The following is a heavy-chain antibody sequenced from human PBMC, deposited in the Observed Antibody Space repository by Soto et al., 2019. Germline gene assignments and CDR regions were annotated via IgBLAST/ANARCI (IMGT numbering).Heavy chain of an antibody. CDR1: GFTFSSYA. D-gene: IGHD3-10*01. J-gene: IGHJ3*01. CDR2: TNGGGQSA. CDR3: ARGRGAFYV. V-gene: IGHV3-23*01. Sequence: EVQLLESGGGLVQPGGSLRLSCAASGFTFSSYAMSWVRQARGKGLERVATNGGGQSAFYAGSVRGRFTISRDNSGDTLFLQMNAVTVDDTAVYYCARGRGAFYVWGKGTIVTVSS.